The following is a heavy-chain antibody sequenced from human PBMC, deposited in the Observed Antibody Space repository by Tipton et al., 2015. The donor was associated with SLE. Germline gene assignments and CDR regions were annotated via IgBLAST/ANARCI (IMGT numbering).Heavy chain of an antibody. D-gene: IGHD2-8*01. Sequence: SLRLSCAASGFSFSDYNMNWVRQAPGKGLEWISYISGGSSYIYYADSVKGRFTISRDNAKNSVFLQMNSLRVEDTGVYYCATDNEAYGMDVWGQGTTVTVSS. CDR1: GFSFSDYN. J-gene: IGHJ6*02. V-gene: IGHV3-21*03. CDR2: ISGGSSYI. CDR3: ATDNEAYGMDV.